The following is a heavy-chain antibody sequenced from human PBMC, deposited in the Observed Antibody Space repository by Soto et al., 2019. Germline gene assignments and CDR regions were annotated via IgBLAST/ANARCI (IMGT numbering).Heavy chain of an antibody. V-gene: IGHV6-1*01. D-gene: IGHD3-3*01. Sequence: SQTLSLTCAISGDSVSSNSAAWNWIRQSPSRGLEWLGRTYYRSKWYNDYAVSVKSRITINPDTSKNQFSLQLNSVTPVDTAVYYCARVPGNFWSGYYKGFDYWGQGPLATVSS. J-gene: IGHJ4*02. CDR1: GDSVSSNSAA. CDR2: TYYRSKWYN. CDR3: ARVPGNFWSGYYKGFDY.